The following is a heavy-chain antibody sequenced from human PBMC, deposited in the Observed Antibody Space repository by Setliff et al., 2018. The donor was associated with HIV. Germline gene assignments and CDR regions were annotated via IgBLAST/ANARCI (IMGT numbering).Heavy chain of an antibody. J-gene: IGHJ6*03. CDR1: GGSVSGYY. CDR3: ARDRSNWNYGKNYMDV. V-gene: IGHV4-34*01. D-gene: IGHD1-7*01. Sequence: PSETLSLTCAVYGGSVSGYYWSWIRQPPGKGLEWIGEIDHSGSTNYNPSLKSRVTIPVDTSKNQFSLKLSSVTAADTAVYYCARDRSNWNYGKNYMDVWGKGTTVTVSS. CDR2: IDHSGST.